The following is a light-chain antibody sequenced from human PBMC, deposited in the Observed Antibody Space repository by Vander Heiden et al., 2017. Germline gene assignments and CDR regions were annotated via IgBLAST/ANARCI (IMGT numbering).Light chain of an antibody. CDR1: QSVLYSSNNKNY. J-gene: IGKJ2*01. V-gene: IGKV4-1*01. CDR3: QQDDSTPQT. Sequence: DIVMTQSPDSLAVSLGERATINCKSSQSVLYSSNNKNYLVWYQQKPGQPPKLLIYWASTRESGVPDRFSGSASGTDFTLTISSLQAEDVAVYYCQQDDSTPQTFGQGTKLEIK. CDR2: WAS.